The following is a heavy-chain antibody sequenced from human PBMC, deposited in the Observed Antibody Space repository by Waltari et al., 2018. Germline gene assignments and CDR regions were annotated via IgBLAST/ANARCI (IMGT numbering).Heavy chain of an antibody. J-gene: IGHJ4*02. V-gene: IGHV5-51*01. CDR1: GYSFTSYW. CDR2: TYPFVSYT. Sequence: EVQLVQSGAEVKKQGEYRKISCKGSGYSFTSYWIGWVRQMPGKGLEWVGFTYPFVSYTVYSPAFQGQITISATKSISTAYLQWISLKASDSAMYYCARHWAPPGLAAAGYFYYWGQGTLVTVSS. CDR3: ARHWAPPGLAAAGYFYY. D-gene: IGHD6-13*01.